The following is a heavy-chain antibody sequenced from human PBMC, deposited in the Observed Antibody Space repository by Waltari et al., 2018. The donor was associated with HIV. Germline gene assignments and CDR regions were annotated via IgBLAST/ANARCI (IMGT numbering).Heavy chain of an antibody. CDR3: AKSGGDILTGHSYYYYGMDV. CDR2: IGGSGRST. J-gene: IGHJ6*02. Sequence: QLLESGGGLVQPGGSLRLSCAASGFTFSSYAMSWVRQAPGKGLGWVSGIGGSGRSTYYADSVKGRFTISRDNSKNTVYLQMNSLRAEDTAVYYCAKSGGDILTGHSYYYYGMDVWGLGTTVTVSS. CDR1: GFTFSSYA. V-gene: IGHV3-23*01. D-gene: IGHD3-9*01.